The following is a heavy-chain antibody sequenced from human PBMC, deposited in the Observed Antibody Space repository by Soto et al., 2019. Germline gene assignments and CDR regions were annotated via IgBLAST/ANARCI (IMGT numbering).Heavy chain of an antibody. D-gene: IGHD2-2*01. Sequence: QVRLVQSGPEVKKPGASVKVSCKASGYTFTNYGIGWARLVPGQGLEWVGWISTYNDNIKYAQNFQGRVTMTADTSTRTVHMELTSLRPDDAAIYFCVRIIPAAIGRFDPWGQGTLVTVSS. V-gene: IGHV1-18*01. CDR1: GYTFTNYG. CDR2: ISTYNDNI. CDR3: VRIIPAAIGRFDP. J-gene: IGHJ5*02.